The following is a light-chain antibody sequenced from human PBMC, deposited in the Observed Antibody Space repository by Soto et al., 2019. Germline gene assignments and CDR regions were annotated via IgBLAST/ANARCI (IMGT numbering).Light chain of an antibody. CDR3: EAWDATVNGL. CDR1: SSNIGSNT. V-gene: IGLV1-44*01. CDR2: SNN. J-gene: IGLJ2*01. Sequence: QSVLTQPPSASGTPGQRVTISCSGSSSNIGSNTVNWYQQVPGTAPNLLIYSNNQRPSGVPDRFSGSKSGTSASLAISGLQSEDEADYYCEAWDATVNGLFGGGTKLTVL.